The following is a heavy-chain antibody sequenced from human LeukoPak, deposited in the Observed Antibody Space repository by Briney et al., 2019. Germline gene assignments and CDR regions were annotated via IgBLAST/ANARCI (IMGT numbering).Heavy chain of an antibody. CDR1: GGSISSGGYY. Sequence: SETLSLTCTVSGGSISSGGYYWSWIRQHPGKGLEWIGYIYYSGSSYYNPSLRSRVTISVDTSKNHFSLKLSSVTAADTAVYYCARRLALPYYYYYYMDVWGQGTTVTVSS. CDR3: ARRLALPYYYYYYMDV. V-gene: IGHV4-31*03. D-gene: IGHD6-25*01. J-gene: IGHJ6*03. CDR2: IYYSGSS.